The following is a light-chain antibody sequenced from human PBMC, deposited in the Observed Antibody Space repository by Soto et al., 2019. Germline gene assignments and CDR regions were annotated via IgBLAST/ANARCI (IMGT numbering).Light chain of an antibody. Sequence: DLQLTQSPSFLSASVGDRVTITCRASQGIRDFLAWYQQKPGKAPKLLIYAASTLQTGVPTRFSGIASGTEFTLIISNLQPADFATYHCQQFNVYPLTFGGGTKVEIK. CDR2: AAS. J-gene: IGKJ4*01. CDR1: QGIRDF. CDR3: QQFNVYPLT. V-gene: IGKV1-9*01.